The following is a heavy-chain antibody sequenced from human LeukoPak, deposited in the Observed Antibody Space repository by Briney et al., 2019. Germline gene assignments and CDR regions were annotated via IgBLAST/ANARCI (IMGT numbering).Heavy chain of an antibody. CDR3: AKLHYGSGSYFSPDDY. D-gene: IGHD3-10*01. V-gene: IGHV3-53*01. CDR1: GFSVSNNY. Sequence: GGSLRLSCVVSGFSVSNNYIIWVRQAPGNGLERVSVIYGDGRTTHSASVRGRFTISRDNSKNIVSLQMNNLRAEDTAVYYCAKLHYGSGSYFSPDDYWGQGTLVTVSS. J-gene: IGHJ4*02. CDR2: IYGDGRT.